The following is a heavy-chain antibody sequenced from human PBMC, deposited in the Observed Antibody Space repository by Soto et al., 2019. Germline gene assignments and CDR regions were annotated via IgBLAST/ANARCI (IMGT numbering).Heavy chain of an antibody. Sequence: EVQLLESGGGLVQPGGPLRLSCTTNGFIFNSYAMSCVRQPPGKGLEWGSGINNGGGSTYNADSVKGRLTISRDNSRNGLYVQINSLGAGNTAVYYCAKDLYTGGWFYFHPWGQGTPGTVFS. CDR3: AKDLYTGGWFYFHP. J-gene: IGHJ5*02. CDR1: GFIFNSYA. V-gene: IGHV3-23*01. D-gene: IGHD6-19*01. CDR2: INNGGGST.